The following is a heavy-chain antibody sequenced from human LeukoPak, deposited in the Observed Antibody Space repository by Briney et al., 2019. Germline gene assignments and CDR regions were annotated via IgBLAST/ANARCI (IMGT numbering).Heavy chain of an antibody. CDR2: IYYSGST. CDR1: GGSISSSSCY. J-gene: IGHJ5*02. V-gene: IGHV4-39*01. CDR3: ARSHCSSTSCYYGAWFDP. D-gene: IGHD2-2*01. Sequence: PSETLSLTCTVSGGSISSSSCYWGWIRQPPGKGLEWIGSIYYSGSTYYNPSLKSRVTISVDTSKNQFSLKLSSVTAADTAVYYCARSHCSSTSCYYGAWFDPWGQGTLVTVSS.